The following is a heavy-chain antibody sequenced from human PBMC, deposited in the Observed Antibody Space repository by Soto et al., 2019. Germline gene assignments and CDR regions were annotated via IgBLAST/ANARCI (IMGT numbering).Heavy chain of an antibody. CDR1: WYTFSSHG. D-gene: IGHD3-10*01. J-gene: IGHJ5*02. CDR2: ISAYNGNT. V-gene: IGHV1-18*01. CDR3: ARGPLNDLMVRGVINRWFDP. Sequence: GSVEVSCKASWYTFSSHGISWVRQAPGQRVEGMGWISAYNGNTNYAQKLQGRVTMTTDTSTSTAYMELRSLRSDDTAVYYCARGPLNDLMVRGVINRWFDPWGQGTLVTVSS.